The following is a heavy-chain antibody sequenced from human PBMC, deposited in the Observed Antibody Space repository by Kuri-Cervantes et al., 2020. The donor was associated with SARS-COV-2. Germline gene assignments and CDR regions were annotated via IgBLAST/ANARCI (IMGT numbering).Heavy chain of an antibody. V-gene: IGHV4-39*01. CDR3: ARLPLLDLSGYSPAGYPWFDP. CDR1: GGSTSSSYF. D-gene: IGHD5-12*01. CDR2: LNYNGNT. J-gene: IGHJ5*02. Sequence: SKTLSPSGTASGGSTSSSYFWGWIRHPPGKGLEWIGTLNYNGNTYHNPSLKGRLTISVETSKNQFSLNLSSVTAAETDVYYCARLPLLDLSGYSPAGYPWFDPWGLGTLVTVSS.